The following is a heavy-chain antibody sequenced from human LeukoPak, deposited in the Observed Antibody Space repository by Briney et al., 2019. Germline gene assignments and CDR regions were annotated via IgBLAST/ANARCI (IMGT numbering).Heavy chain of an antibody. CDR2: IKRKGDDGTI. CDR1: GFTFSNAC. V-gene: IGHV3-15*01. Sequence: GGSLRLSCAASGFTFSNACMSWVRQAPGRGLEWVGRIKRKGDDGTIDYATPVKGRLSIARDDSKNTLYLQMNSLKSEDTAVYYCTAGTGRSDFDYWGQGTLVTVSS. D-gene: IGHD3/OR15-3a*01. CDR3: TAGTGRSDFDY. J-gene: IGHJ4*02.